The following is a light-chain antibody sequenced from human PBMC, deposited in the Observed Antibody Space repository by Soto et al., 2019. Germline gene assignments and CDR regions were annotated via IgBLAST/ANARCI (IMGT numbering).Light chain of an antibody. J-gene: IGKJ1*01. CDR2: SAS. Sequence: EIRMTQSRASLSASVGDRVTVTCRAGQNIDKYLHWYQQKPGKAPNLLIFSASILQSGVPSRFIGSGSGTEFTLTISGLQPEDFATYYCQQTYSNSGTFGQGTKVDIK. V-gene: IGKV1-39*01. CDR3: QQTYSNSGT. CDR1: QNIDKY.